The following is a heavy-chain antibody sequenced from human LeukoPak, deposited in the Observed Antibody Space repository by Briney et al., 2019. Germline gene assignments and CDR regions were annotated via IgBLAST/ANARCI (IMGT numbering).Heavy chain of an antibody. CDR2: IRSDGSNK. D-gene: IGHD6-13*01. Sequence: GGSLRLSCATSGFTFTSYGMHWVRQAPGKGLEWVAFIRSDGSNKYYADSVKGRFTISRDNARNSLYLQMNSLRAEDTAVYYCASFWDSMAATATGTDYWGQGTLVTVSS. J-gene: IGHJ4*01. CDR1: GFTFTSYG. CDR3: ASFWDSMAATATGTDY. V-gene: IGHV3-30*02.